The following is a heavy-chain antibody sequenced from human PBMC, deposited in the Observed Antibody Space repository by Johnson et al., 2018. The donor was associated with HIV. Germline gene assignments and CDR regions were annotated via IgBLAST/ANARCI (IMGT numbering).Heavy chain of an antibody. D-gene: IGHD1-26*01. CDR1: GFTFSDYY. V-gene: IGHV3-11*04. CDR3: ARAPPGWELPDI. Sequence: QVQLVESGGGLVTPGGSVKLSCQGSGFTFSDYYMTWIRQAPGKGLEWVSYIRTDGSSTYYADAVTGRFTFVRDNAKNSGYLQMNSLRAEDTAVYYCARAPPGWELPDIWGQGTMVTVSS. J-gene: IGHJ3*02. CDR2: IRTDGSST.